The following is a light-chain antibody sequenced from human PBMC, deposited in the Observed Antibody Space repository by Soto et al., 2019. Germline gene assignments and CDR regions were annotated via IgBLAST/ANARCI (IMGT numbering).Light chain of an antibody. CDR1: STLSQW. V-gene: IGKV1-5*01. J-gene: IGKJ4*01. CDR2: DTF. CDR3: QQHNSYSPRT. Sequence: DVQMTHSPSTLSASVSARATITFRSSSTLSQWLAWYQQKPGKAPKLLMFDTFSLESGVPSRFSGSRSGTEFTLTISSLQPDDYATYYCQQHNSYSPRTFGGGTKVDIK.